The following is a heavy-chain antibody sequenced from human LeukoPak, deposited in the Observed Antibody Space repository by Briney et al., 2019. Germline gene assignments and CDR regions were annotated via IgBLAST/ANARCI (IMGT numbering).Heavy chain of an antibody. D-gene: IGHD2-21*02. CDR1: GFTFSNAW. Sequence: PGGSLRLSCATSGFTFSNAWMSWVRQAPGKGLEWGGRIKSKTDGGTTEYAAPVKGRFTILRDDSKNTLYLQVDSLKTEDTAVYYCTRQGFVQAFYCGGDCYNNWYFDLWGRGTLVTVSS. CDR2: IKSKTDGGTT. CDR3: TRQGFVQAFYCGGDCYNNWYFDL. V-gene: IGHV3-15*01. J-gene: IGHJ2*01.